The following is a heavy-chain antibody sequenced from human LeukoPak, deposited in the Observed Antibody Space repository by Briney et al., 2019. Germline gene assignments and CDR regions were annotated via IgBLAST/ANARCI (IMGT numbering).Heavy chain of an antibody. V-gene: IGHV3-74*01. CDR1: GFTFSSYW. CDR3: ARDLTEYYYDSSGYSY. CDR2: INSGGSST. Sequence: GCSLRLSCAASGFTFSSYWMHWVRHAPGKGLVWVSRINSGGSSTSYADSVKGRFTISRDNAKNTLYLQMNSLRAEDTAVYYCARDLTEYYYDSSGYSYWGQGTLVTVSS. D-gene: IGHD3-22*01. J-gene: IGHJ4*02.